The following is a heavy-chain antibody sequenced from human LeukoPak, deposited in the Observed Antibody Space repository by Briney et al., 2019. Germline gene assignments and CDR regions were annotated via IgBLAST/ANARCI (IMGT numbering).Heavy chain of an antibody. CDR3: AREGDYYYYYYMDV. CDR2: ISGSGSST. V-gene: IGHV3-23*01. CDR1: GFTFSSYA. Sequence: GSLRLSCAASGFTFSSYAMSWVRQAPGKGLEWVSVISGSGSSTYYADSVKGRFTISRDNSKNTLYLQMNSLRAEDTAVYYCAREGDYYYYYYMDVWGKGTTVTVSS. J-gene: IGHJ6*03.